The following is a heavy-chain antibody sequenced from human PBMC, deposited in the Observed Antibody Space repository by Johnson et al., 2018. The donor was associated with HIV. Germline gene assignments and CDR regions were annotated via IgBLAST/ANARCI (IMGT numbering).Heavy chain of an antibody. D-gene: IGHD3-22*01. CDR3: VKDTTYYYADFNI. CDR1: GFTFSDYG. J-gene: IGHJ3*02. V-gene: IGHV3-30*18. Sequence: QVQLVESGGGVVQPGRSLRLSCAVSGFTFSDYGMHWVRQAPGKGLEWVAVISYDGRYKYYADSVKGRFTISRDNSKNTLYLQMNSLRHEATAVYYCVKDTTYYYADFNIWGQGTVVTVSS. CDR2: ISYDGRYK.